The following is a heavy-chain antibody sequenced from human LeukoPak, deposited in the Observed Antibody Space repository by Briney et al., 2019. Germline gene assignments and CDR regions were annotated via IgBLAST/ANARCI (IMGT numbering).Heavy chain of an antibody. CDR2: ISGDGTRT. V-gene: IGHV3-23*01. CDR1: GFSFSSYA. CDR3: AKRGPIYSSTPGNYFDY. D-gene: IGHD3-10*01. J-gene: IGHJ4*02. Sequence: GGSLRLSCAASGFSFSSYAMTWARQAPVKGLEWVSAISGDGTRTYYADSVKGRFTISRDNSKNTLYLQMKALRDEDTATYYCAKRGPIYSSTPGNYFDYWGQGTLVTVSS.